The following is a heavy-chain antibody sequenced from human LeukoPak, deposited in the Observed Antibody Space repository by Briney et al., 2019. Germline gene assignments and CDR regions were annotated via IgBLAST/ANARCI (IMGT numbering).Heavy chain of an antibody. Sequence: SETLSLTCTVSGGSISSYYWSWIRQPPGKGLEWIGYIYYSGSTNYNPSLKSRVTISVDTSKNQFSLKLSSVTAADTAVYYCAGSPSGWLNYFDYWGQGTLVTVSS. CDR2: IYYSGST. CDR1: GGSISSYY. D-gene: IGHD3-9*01. V-gene: IGHV4-59*01. CDR3: AGSPSGWLNYFDY. J-gene: IGHJ4*02.